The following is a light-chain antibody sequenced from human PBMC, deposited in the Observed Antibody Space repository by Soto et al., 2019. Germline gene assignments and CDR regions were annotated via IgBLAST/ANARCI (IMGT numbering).Light chain of an antibody. CDR3: SSYTTTNTLVV. CDR1: SSDVGGYNY. Sequence: QSALTQPASVSGSPGQSITISCTGTSSDVGGYNYVSWYQQHPGKAPKLMISEVSNRPSGVSNRFSGSKSGNTASLTISGLLAEDEADYYCSSYTTTNTLVVFGGGTKLTVL. V-gene: IGLV2-14*01. CDR2: EVS. J-gene: IGLJ2*01.